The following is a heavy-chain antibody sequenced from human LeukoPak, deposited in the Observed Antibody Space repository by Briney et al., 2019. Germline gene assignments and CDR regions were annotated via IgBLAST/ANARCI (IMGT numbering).Heavy chain of an antibody. CDR1: GGSISSHY. J-gene: IGHJ6*02. Sequence: SETLSLTCTVSGGSISSHYWSWIRQPPGKGLGWIGYIYYSGSTNYNPSLKSRVTISVDTSKNQFSLKLSSVTAADTAVYYCARQRGDSSGWNYHYYYGMDVWGQGTTVTVSS. CDR2: IYYSGST. V-gene: IGHV4-59*08. CDR3: ARQRGDSSGWNYHYYYGMDV. D-gene: IGHD6-19*01.